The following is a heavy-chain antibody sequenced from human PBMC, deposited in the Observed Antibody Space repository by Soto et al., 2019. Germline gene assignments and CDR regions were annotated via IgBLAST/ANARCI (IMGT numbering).Heavy chain of an antibody. D-gene: IGHD3-9*01. Sequence: QVQLVQSGAEVKKPGASVKVSCKTSGYTFSSYSISWVRQAPGQGLEWMGWISGYNGNTNYAQKFQGRVTMTTDTSTSTAYMELRSLTSDNTAVYYCARGMGLAADFDYWGQGTLVTVSS. CDR3: ARGMGLAADFDY. CDR2: ISGYNGNT. V-gene: IGHV1-18*01. J-gene: IGHJ4*02. CDR1: GYTFSSYS.